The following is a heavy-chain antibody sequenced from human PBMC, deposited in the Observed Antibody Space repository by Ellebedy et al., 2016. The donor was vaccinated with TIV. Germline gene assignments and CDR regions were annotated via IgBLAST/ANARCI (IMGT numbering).Heavy chain of an antibody. Sequence: GESLKISXAASGFTFSNYWMSWVRQAPRKGLEWVANINQDVSEKYYVDSVKGRFTISRDNARDSLYLQMNSLRAEDTAVYYCTRRGSMFDHWGQGTLVSVSS. CDR2: INQDVSEK. J-gene: IGHJ4*02. CDR1: GFTFSNYW. CDR3: TRRGSMFDH. V-gene: IGHV3-7*03.